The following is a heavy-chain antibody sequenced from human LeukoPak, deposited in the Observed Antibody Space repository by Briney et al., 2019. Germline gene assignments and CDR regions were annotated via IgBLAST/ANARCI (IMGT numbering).Heavy chain of an antibody. D-gene: IGHD3-10*01. CDR3: AKDNYGSSVY. J-gene: IGHJ4*02. Sequence: GGSLRLSCAASGFTFSSYWMSWVRQAPGKGLEWVSGISGSGGSTYYADSVKGRFTISRDNSKNALYLQMNSLRAEDTAVYYCAKDNYGSSVYWGQGTLVTVSS. V-gene: IGHV3-23*01. CDR1: GFTFSSYW. CDR2: ISGSGGST.